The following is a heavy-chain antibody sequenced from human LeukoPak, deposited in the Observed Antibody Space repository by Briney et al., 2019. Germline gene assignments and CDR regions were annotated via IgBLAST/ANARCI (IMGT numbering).Heavy chain of an antibody. CDR3: ARDCYSMELRYFDWLLSYYYGMDV. V-gene: IGHV1-18*01. Sequence: GASVKVSCKASGYTFTSYGISWVRQAPGQGLEWMGWISANNGNTNDAQKVQGRVTMTTDTSTSTAYMELRSLRSDDTAVYYCARDCYSMELRYFDWLLSYYYGMDVWGQGTTVTVSS. J-gene: IGHJ6*02. CDR2: ISANNGNT. CDR1: GYTFTSYG. D-gene: IGHD3-9*01.